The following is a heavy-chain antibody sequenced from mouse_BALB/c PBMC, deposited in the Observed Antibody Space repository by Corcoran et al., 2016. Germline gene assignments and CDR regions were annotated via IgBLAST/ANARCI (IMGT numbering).Heavy chain of an antibody. D-gene: IGHD1-1*01. V-gene: IGHV1-26*01. J-gene: IGHJ2*01. CDR2: INPYNGAT. Sequence: EVQLQQSGPELVKPGASVKISCKASGYSFTGYYMHWVKQSHVKSLEWIGRINPYNGATSYNQNFKDKASLTVDKSSSTAYMELHSLTSEDSAVYYCARGYYGSSYWFDYWGQGTTLTVSS. CDR3: ARGYYGSSYWFDY. CDR1: GYSFTGYY.